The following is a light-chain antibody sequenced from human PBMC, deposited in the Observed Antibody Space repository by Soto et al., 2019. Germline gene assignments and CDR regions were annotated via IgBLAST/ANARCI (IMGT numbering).Light chain of an antibody. Sequence: AIQLTQSPSSLSASVGDRVTITCRASQGISSALAWYQQKPGKAPKLLIYDASSLESGVRSRFSGSGSGTDFTLTISTQQPEDCATYYCQQSNNYPLTFGGGTKVEIK. CDR3: QQSNNYPLT. J-gene: IGKJ4*01. CDR2: DAS. V-gene: IGKV1D-13*01. CDR1: QGISSA.